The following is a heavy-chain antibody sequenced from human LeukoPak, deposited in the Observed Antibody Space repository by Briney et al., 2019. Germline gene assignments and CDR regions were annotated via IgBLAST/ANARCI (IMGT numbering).Heavy chain of an antibody. CDR1: GVAISSIY. J-gene: IGHJ6*03. CDR3: ARAVGCSGAGCYGYYYYYMDV. CDR2: VHSRGST. Sequence: SETLSRTCSGSGVAISSIYWTWIRPPPGKGLEWIGYVHSRGSTNYNPSLKSRVTISVAPSKNHFSLKLTSVTAADSAVYYCARAVGCSGAGCYGYYYYYMDVWGKGTTVTVSS. D-gene: IGHD2-2*01. V-gene: IGHV4-59*01.